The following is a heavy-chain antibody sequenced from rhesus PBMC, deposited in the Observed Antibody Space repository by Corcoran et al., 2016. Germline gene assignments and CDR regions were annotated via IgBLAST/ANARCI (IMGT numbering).Heavy chain of an antibody. Sequence: EVQLVETGGGLVQPGGSLKLSCAASGFTLSSYGMSWVRQAPGKGLEWVSAINSGGGSTYYADSVKGRFTISRDNSKNTLSLQMNSLRAEDTAVYYCAKDEDYGNLLYWGQGVLVTVSS. D-gene: IGHD4-35*01. CDR3: AKDEDYGNLLY. CDR2: INSGGGST. V-gene: IGHV3S5*01. CDR1: GFTLSSYG. J-gene: IGHJ4*01.